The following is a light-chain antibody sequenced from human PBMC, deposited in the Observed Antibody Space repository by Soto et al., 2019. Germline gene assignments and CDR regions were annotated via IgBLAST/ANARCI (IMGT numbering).Light chain of an antibody. CDR2: GAS. J-gene: IGKJ2*01. V-gene: IGKV3-20*01. CDR1: QSVSSSY. Sequence: EIVVTQSPGTLSLSPGERATLSCRASQSVSSSYLAWYQQKPGQAPRLLIYGASSRATGIPDRFSGSGSGTDFTLTISRLEPEDLAVYYCQQYGGSPYTFGQGTKLEIK. CDR3: QQYGGSPYT.